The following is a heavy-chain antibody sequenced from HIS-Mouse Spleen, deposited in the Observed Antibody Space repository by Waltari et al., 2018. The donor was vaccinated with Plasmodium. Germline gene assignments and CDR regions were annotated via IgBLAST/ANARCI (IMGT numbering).Heavy chain of an antibody. CDR2: IKQDGSEK. Sequence: EVQLVESGGGLVQPGVSLGLSCAPSGFTFSRYWMSWVRQAPGKGLEWVANIKQDGSEKYYVDSVKGRFTISRDNAKNSLYLQMNSLRAEDTAVYYCASSWYWYFDLWGRGTLVTVSS. V-gene: IGHV3-7*01. D-gene: IGHD6-13*01. CDR1: GFTFSRYW. CDR3: ASSWYWYFDL. J-gene: IGHJ2*01.